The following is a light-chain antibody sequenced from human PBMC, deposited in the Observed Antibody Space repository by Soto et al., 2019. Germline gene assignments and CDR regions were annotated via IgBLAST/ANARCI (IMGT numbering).Light chain of an antibody. Sequence: QSVVTQEPSLTVSPGGTVTLTCGSSTGAVTSNHHPYWFQQKAGQAPRTLIYDTSNKHSGTPARFSGSLLGAKAALTLSGAEAEDDAQYYCLLTYNAVRVFGGGTKLTVL. CDR3: LLTYNAVRV. V-gene: IGLV7-46*01. CDR2: DTS. CDR1: TGAVTSNHH. J-gene: IGLJ2*01.